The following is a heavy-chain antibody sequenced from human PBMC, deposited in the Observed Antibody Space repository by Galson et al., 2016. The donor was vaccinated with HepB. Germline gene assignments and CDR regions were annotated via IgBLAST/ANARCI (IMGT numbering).Heavy chain of an antibody. CDR1: GRPLRPSSYY. D-gene: IGHD5-18*01. Sequence: DTLSLTCSVSGRPLRPSSYYWGWVRQPPGKVLQWIGNIFYSARTYYNPSLKSHDTVSVDTSQNQFSLRLTSATAGDTAMYYCARGYTSGEYCFDYWGQGTLVTVSS. CDR3: ARGYTSGEYCFDY. V-gene: IGHV4-39*01. J-gene: IGHJ4*02. CDR2: IFYSART.